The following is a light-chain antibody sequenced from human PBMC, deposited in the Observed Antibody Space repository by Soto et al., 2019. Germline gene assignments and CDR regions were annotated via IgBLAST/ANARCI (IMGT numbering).Light chain of an antibody. V-gene: IGKV3-11*01. Sequence: IVVTQSPATLSLSPGERATLSCRASQSVSSYLAWYQQKPGLAPRLLIYDASNRATGIPARFSGSGSGTDFTLTISSLEPEDFAVYYCQQRSNWPVTFGQGTRLEIK. J-gene: IGKJ5*01. CDR1: QSVSSY. CDR3: QQRSNWPVT. CDR2: DAS.